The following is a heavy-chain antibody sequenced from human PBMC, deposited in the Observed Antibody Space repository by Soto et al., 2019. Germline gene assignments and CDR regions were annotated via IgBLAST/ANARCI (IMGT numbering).Heavy chain of an antibody. CDR1: GFTFSRSA. V-gene: IGHV3-73*02. CDR3: ASLSYYDHSTGHYLDF. CDR2: LRTQPNNYAT. Sequence: EVQLVESGGGLVQPGQSLKLSCVASGFTFSRSALHWVRQTSGKGLEWLGRLRTQPNNYATAYGASVNGRFTISRDDSKNAGYLHLTGLRTEDTAIYYCASLSYYDHSTGHYLDFWGRGTLVTVSS. J-gene: IGHJ4*02. D-gene: IGHD3-9*01.